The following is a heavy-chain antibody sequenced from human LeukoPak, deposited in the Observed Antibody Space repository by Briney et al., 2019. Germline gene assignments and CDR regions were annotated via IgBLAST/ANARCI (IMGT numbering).Heavy chain of an antibody. V-gene: IGHV5-10-1*01. CDR1: GYSFTSYW. Sequence: GESLRISCKGSGYSFTSYWISWVRQMPGKGPEWMGRIDPSDSYTNYSPSFPGHVIISADKSISTAYLQWSSLKASDTAIYYCARYSVVPPADFDYWGQGTLVTVSS. CDR3: ARYSVVPPADFDY. D-gene: IGHD2-2*01. J-gene: IGHJ4*02. CDR2: IDPSDSYT.